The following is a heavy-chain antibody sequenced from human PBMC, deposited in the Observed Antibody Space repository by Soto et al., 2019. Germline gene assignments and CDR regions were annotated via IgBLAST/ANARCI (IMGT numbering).Heavy chain of an antibody. D-gene: IGHD2-15*01. CDR1: KFSFNNYW. CDR3: AEDGTTGGIHYYGMDV. Sequence: GGSLRLSCAASKFSFNNYWMHWVRQVPGKGPVWVSRINHDGSKTEYADSVKGRFTISRDNTKNTLFLQMNSLRAEDTALYFCAEDGTTGGIHYYGMDVWGQGTTVTVSS. V-gene: IGHV3-74*03. CDR2: INHDGSKT. J-gene: IGHJ6*02.